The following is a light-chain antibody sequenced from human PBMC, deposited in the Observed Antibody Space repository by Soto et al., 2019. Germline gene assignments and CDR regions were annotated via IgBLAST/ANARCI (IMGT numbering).Light chain of an antibody. Sequence: EIVLTQSPGTLSLSPGERATLSCRASQSVSSSYLAWYQQKPGQAPRLLIYGASYRATGIPDRFSGSGSGTDFTLTISRLEPEDFAVYYCQQYGASPRTFGQGTK. V-gene: IGKV3-20*01. CDR3: QQYGASPRT. J-gene: IGKJ1*01. CDR1: QSVSSSY. CDR2: GAS.